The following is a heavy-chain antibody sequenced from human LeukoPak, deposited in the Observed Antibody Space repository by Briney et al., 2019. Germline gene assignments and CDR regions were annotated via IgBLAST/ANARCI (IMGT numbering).Heavy chain of an antibody. CDR1: GFTFSSYA. CDR3: ARDHTDTAMVLEAFYFDY. D-gene: IGHD5-18*01. CDR2: ISYDGSNK. J-gene: IGHJ4*02. Sequence: PGRSLRLSCAASGFTFSSYAMHWVRQAPGKGLEWVAVISYDGSNKYYADSVKGRFTISRDSSKNTLYLQMNSLRAEDTAVYYCARDHTDTAMVLEAFYFDYWGQGTLVTVSS. V-gene: IGHV3-30*04.